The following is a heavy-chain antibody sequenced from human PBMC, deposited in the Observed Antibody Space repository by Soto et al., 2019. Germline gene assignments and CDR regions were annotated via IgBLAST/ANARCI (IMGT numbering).Heavy chain of an antibody. J-gene: IGHJ6*02. CDR1: GYTFTSYY. Sequence: GASVKVSCKASGYTFTSYYMHWVRQAPGQGLEWMGIINPSGGSTSYAQKFQGRVTMTRDTSTSTVYMELISLRSEDTAVYYCARDIGGGFYGMDVWGQGTTVTVSS. D-gene: IGHD3-16*01. CDR3: ARDIGGGFYGMDV. V-gene: IGHV1-46*01. CDR2: INPSGGST.